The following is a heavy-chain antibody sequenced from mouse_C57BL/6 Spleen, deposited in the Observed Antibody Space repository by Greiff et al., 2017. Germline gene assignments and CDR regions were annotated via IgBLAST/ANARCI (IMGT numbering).Heavy chain of an antibody. CDR2: ISYDGSN. CDR3: ARRHYGSDY. J-gene: IGHJ2*01. CDR1: GYSITSGYY. V-gene: IGHV3-6*01. D-gene: IGHD1-1*01. Sequence: EVQLVESGPGLVKPSQSLSLTCSVTGYSITSGYYWNWIRQFPGNKLEWMGYISYDGSNNYNPSLKNRISITRDTSKNQFFLKLNSVTTEDTATYYCARRHYGSDYWGQGTTLTVSS.